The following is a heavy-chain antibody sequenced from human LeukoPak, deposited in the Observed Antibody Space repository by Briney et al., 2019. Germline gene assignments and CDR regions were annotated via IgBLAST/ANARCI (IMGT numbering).Heavy chain of an antibody. V-gene: IGHV3-53*01. J-gene: IGHJ4*02. CDR2: IYSGGST. Sequence: PGGSLRLSCAASGFTVSSNYMSWVRQAPGKGLEWVSVIYSGGSTYYADPVKGRFTISRDNSKNTLYLQMNSLRAEDTAVYYCANTYYYDSSGYQEGFDYWGQGTLVTVSS. CDR3: ANTYYYDSSGYQEGFDY. D-gene: IGHD3-22*01. CDR1: GFTVSSNY.